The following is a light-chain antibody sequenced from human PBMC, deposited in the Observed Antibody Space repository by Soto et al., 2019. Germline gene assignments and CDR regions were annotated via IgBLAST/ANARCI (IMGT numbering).Light chain of an antibody. V-gene: IGKV3-15*01. CDR2: GAS. Sequence: EIVMTQSPATLSVSPGERATVSCRASQSVRSNLAWYQQKPGQAPRLLIYGASTRATSIPARFCGSGSGTEFTLTISSLQSEDFAVYYCQQDNNWPQITFGQGNRLESK. CDR3: QQDNNWPQIT. CDR1: QSVRSN. J-gene: IGKJ5*01.